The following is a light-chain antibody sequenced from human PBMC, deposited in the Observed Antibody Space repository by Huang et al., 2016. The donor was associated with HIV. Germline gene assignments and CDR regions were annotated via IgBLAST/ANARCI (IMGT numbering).Light chain of an antibody. CDR3: QQSDSTPYT. V-gene: IGKV1-39*01. Sequence: DIQMTQSPSSLSASVGDRVTISCRSSQSFSSSLNWYQQRPGKAPKLLIYAASSVQRGVPSRFSGSGSGTDFSLTINSLQPEDFATYYCQQSDSTPYTFGQGTKLEIK. CDR1: QSFSSS. J-gene: IGKJ2*01. CDR2: AAS.